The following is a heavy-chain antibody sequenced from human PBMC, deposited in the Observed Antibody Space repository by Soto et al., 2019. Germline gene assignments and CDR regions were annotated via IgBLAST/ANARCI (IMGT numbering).Heavy chain of an antibody. CDR1: GGSISSGGYY. CDR3: ARETTLAASGPFDY. D-gene: IGHD6-13*01. V-gene: IGHV4-31*03. CDR2: IYYSGST. J-gene: IGHJ4*02. Sequence: PSETLSLTCTVSGGSISSGGYYWSWIRQHPGKGPEWIGYIYYSGSTYYNPSLKSRVTISGDTSKNQFSLKLSSVTAADTAVYYCARETTLAASGPFDYWGQGTLVTVS.